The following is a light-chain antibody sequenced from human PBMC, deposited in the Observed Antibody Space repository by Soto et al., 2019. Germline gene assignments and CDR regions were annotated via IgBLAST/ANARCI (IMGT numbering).Light chain of an antibody. V-gene: IGKV1D-16*01. Sequence: DIRLTQSPSSLSASVGDRVTITCRASQGVGTFLAWYQHKPGKAPKSLIKTASTLQSGVPSRFSGSGSGTDFTLTISSLQPEDFATYYCQQYSTYPRPFGQVTRVDLK. CDR1: QGVGTF. CDR3: QQYSTYPRP. CDR2: TAS. J-gene: IGKJ5*01.